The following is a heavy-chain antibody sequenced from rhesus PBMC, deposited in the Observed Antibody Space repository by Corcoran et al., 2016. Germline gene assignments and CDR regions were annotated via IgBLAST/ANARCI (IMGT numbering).Heavy chain of an antibody. J-gene: IGHJ5-2*02. D-gene: IGHD1-20*01. V-gene: IGHV4-147*01. Sequence: QVQLQESGPGLVKPSETLALTCAVSGASMTTNYWTCIRLPPGKGLEWIGYIDGNSGRTTYNPSRESRFTFGTDTSKSQFSLNLNAVTAADTAIYYCARMLAATKNSLDVWGRGVLVTVSS. CDR1: GASMTTNY. CDR2: IDGNSGRT. CDR3: ARMLAATKNSLDV.